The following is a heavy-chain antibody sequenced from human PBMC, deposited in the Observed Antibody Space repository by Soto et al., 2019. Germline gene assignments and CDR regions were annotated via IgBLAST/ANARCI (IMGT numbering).Heavy chain of an antibody. CDR2: IYYSGST. CDR1: GGSISSSSYY. Sequence: KPSETLSLTCTVSGGSISSSSYYWGWIRQPPGKGLEWIGSIYYSGSTYYNPSLKSRVTISVDTSKNQFSLKLSSVTAADTAVYYCARLLTVAGTEGYYFDYWGQGTLVTVSS. D-gene: IGHD6-19*01. V-gene: IGHV4-39*01. J-gene: IGHJ4*02. CDR3: ARLLTVAGTEGYYFDY.